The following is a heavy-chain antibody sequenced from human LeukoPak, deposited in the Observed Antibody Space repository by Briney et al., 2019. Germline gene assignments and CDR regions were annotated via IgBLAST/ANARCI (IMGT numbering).Heavy chain of an antibody. J-gene: IGHJ4*02. V-gene: IGHV3-53*01. D-gene: IGHD6-19*01. CDR3: ARDTGSGWYPY. Sequence: GGSLRLSCAASGFTVSSTYMSWVRQAPGKGLEWVSVIYSGGNIYYIESVKGRFTISRDTSKNSLYLQMNSLRAEDTAVYYCARDTGSGWYPYWGQGTLVTVSS. CDR1: GFTVSSTY. CDR2: IYSGGNI.